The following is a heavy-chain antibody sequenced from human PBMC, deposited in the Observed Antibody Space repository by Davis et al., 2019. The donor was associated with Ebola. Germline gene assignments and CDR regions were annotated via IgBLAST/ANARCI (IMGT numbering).Heavy chain of an antibody. V-gene: IGHV3-23*01. J-gene: IGHJ6*02. D-gene: IGHD3-3*01. CDR3: AKAYDFWSGYTGYYYGMDV. Sequence: GESLKISCAASGFTFSTYGMSWVRQAPGKGLEWVSTISGSGGSTYYADSVKGRFTISRDNSKNTLYLQMNSLRAEDTAVYYCAKAYDFWSGYTGYYYGMDVWGQGTTVTVSS. CDR1: GFTFSTYG. CDR2: ISGSGGST.